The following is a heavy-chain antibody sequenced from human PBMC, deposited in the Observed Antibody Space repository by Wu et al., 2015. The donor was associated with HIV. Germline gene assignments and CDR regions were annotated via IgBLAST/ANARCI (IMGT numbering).Heavy chain of an antibody. J-gene: IGHJ6*02. D-gene: IGHD4-23*01. Sequence: QVQLVQSGAEVKKPGSSVKVSCKASGGTFSSYAISWVRQAPGQGLEWMGGIIPIFGTANYAQKFQGRVTITTDESTSTAYMELSSLRSEDTAVYYCARGGDYGGNSKKNYYYYGMDVWGQGTTGHRSP. CDR2: IIPIFGTA. CDR1: GGTFSSYA. V-gene: IGHV1-69*05. CDR3: ARGGDYGGNSKKNYYYYGMDV.